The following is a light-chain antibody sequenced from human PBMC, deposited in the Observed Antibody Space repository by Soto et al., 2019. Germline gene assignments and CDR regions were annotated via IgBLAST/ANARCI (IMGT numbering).Light chain of an antibody. J-gene: IGKJ5*01. CDR2: DTS. CDR1: QSVSTN. CDR3: QQYHKWPIT. V-gene: IGKV3-15*01. Sequence: EIVLTQSPATLSVSPGERAILSYRASQSVSTNLAWYHQKPGQAPRLLIYDTSTRATDLPARFTGSGSETEFTLTISSLQSEDFAVYYCQQYHKWPITFGQGTRLEIK.